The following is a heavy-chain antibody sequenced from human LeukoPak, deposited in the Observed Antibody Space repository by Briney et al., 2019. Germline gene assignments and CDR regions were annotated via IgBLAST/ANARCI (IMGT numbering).Heavy chain of an antibody. Sequence: PGGSLRLSCAASGFTFSSYSMNWVRQAPGKGLEWVSSISSSSSYIYYADSVKGRFTTSRDNAKNSLYLQMNSLRAEDTAVYYCARGVVATISPLDYWGQGTLVTVSS. CDR1: GFTFSSYS. V-gene: IGHV3-21*01. CDR2: ISSSSSYI. CDR3: ARGVVATISPLDY. J-gene: IGHJ4*02. D-gene: IGHD5-12*01.